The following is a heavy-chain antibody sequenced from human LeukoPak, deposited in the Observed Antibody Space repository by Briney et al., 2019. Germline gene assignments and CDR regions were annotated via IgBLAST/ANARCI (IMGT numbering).Heavy chain of an antibody. Sequence: ASVKVSCKASGYTFTGYYMHWVRQAPGQRLEWMGWINPNSGGTNYAQKFQGRVTMTRDTSISTAYMELSRLRSDDTAVYYCARDRNGGVVVPAANWFDPWGQGTLVTVSS. V-gene: IGHV1-2*02. J-gene: IGHJ5*02. D-gene: IGHD2-2*01. CDR2: INPNSGGT. CDR3: ARDRNGGVVVPAANWFDP. CDR1: GYTFTGYY.